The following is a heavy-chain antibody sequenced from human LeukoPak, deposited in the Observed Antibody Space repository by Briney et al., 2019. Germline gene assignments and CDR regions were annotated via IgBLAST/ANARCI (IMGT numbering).Heavy chain of an antibody. CDR2: ISYDGSNK. CDR3: ARDPYTVVVPAADY. D-gene: IGHD2-2*01. CDR1: GVTFSSYA. V-gene: IGHV3-30*04. J-gene: IGHJ4*02. Sequence: GGSLRLSCAASGVTFSSYAMHWVRQAPGKGLEWGAVISYDGSNKYYADSVKGRFTISRGNSKNTLYLQMNSLRAEDTAVYYCARDPYTVVVPAADYWGQGTLVTVSS.